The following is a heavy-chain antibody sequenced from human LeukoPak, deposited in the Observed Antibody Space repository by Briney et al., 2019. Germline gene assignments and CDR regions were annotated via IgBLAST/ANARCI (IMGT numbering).Heavy chain of an antibody. V-gene: IGHV3-30*18. CDR2: ISFDETNE. D-gene: IGHD1-1*01. J-gene: IGHJ6*03. Sequence: GGSLRLSCAASGFNFSIYGMHWVRQAPGKGLEWVAVISFDETNEYYADSVKGRFTISRDNAKNSLYLQMNSLRAEDMALYYCAKGGGGTNYYYMDVWGKGATVTVSS. CDR1: GFNFSIYG. CDR3: AKGGGGTNYYYMDV.